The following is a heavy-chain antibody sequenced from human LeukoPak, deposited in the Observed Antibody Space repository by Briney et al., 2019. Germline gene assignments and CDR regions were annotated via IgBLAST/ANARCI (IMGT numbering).Heavy chain of an antibody. D-gene: IGHD2-2*01. CDR1: GGSISSSSVY. J-gene: IGHJ4*02. V-gene: IGHV4-39*07. CDR3: ARTQAYCSSTSCYPFDY. Sequence: PSETLSLTCTVSGGSISSSSVYWGWLRQPPGTGLEWIATISYSGSTTSYNPSLKSRVTMSVDTSKNQISLKLSSVTAVDTAVYYCARTQAYCSSTSCYPFDYWGQGTLVTVSS. CDR2: ISYSGSTT.